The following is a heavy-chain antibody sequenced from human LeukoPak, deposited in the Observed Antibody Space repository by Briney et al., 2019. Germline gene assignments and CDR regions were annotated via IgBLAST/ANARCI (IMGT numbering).Heavy chain of an antibody. Sequence: GRSLRLSCAASGFTVSSNYMTWVRQAPGKGLEWVSILYSGGSTYYADSVKGRFTISRDNSKNTLYLQMNSLRAEDTAVYYCARVRVTMVRGVRSGMDVWGQGTTVTVSS. CDR3: ARVRVTMVRGVRSGMDV. CDR2: LYSGGST. J-gene: IGHJ6*02. D-gene: IGHD3-10*01. CDR1: GFTVSSNY. V-gene: IGHV3-66*01.